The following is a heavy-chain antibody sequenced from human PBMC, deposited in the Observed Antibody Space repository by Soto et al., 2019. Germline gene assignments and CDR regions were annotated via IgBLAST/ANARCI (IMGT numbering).Heavy chain of an antibody. Sequence: GSLRLSCAASGFTFSSYGMHWVRQAPGKGLEWVAVISYDGSNKYYADSVKGRFTISRDNSKNTLYLQMNSLRAEDTAVYYCAKDQGIAARPGYYYGMDVWGQGTTATVSS. V-gene: IGHV3-30*18. D-gene: IGHD6-6*01. J-gene: IGHJ6*02. CDR1: GFTFSSYG. CDR2: ISYDGSNK. CDR3: AKDQGIAARPGYYYGMDV.